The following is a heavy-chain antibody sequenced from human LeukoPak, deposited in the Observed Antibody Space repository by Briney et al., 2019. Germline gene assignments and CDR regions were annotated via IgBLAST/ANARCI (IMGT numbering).Heavy chain of an antibody. J-gene: IGHJ4*02. Sequence: GGSLRLSCAASGFTFSSYWMSWVRQAPGKGLEWVANIKQDGSEKYYVDSVKGRLTISRDNAKNSLYLQMSSLRADDTAIYYCAISKIDYWGQGTLVTVPS. CDR1: GFTFSSYW. CDR2: IKQDGSEK. CDR3: AISKIDY. V-gene: IGHV3-7*01. D-gene: IGHD4-11*01.